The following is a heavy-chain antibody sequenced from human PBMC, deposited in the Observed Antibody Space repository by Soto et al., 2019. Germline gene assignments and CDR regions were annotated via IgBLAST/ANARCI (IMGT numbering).Heavy chain of an antibody. CDR1: GFTVSKTY. V-gene: IGHV3-53*01. D-gene: IGHD2-2*01. Sequence: PRLSCAASGFTVSKTYMTWVRQPPGKGLECVSVIYTAGGTNYADSVKGRFIISRDNSKNTLYLQMNSLRAEDTAVYYCARALPVAKGGFDPWGQGTLVT. CDR2: IYTAGGT. J-gene: IGHJ5*02. CDR3: ARALPVAKGGFDP.